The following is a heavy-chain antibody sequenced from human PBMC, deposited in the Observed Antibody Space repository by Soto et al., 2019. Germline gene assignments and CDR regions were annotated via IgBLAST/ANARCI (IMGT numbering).Heavy chain of an antibody. CDR1: GFTFSSYA. V-gene: IGHV3-30-3*01. CDR3: ARYIVVVTATYAFDI. D-gene: IGHD2-21*02. CDR2: ISYDGSNK. Sequence: GGSLRLSCAASGFTFSSYAMHWVRQAPGKGLEWVAVISYDGSNKYYADSVKGRFTISRDNSKNTLYLQMNSLRAEDTAVYYCARYIVVVTATYAFDIWGQGTMVTVSS. J-gene: IGHJ3*02.